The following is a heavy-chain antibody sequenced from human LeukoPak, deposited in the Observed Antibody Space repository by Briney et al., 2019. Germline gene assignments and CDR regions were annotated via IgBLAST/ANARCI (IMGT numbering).Heavy chain of an antibody. V-gene: IGHV4-59*01. D-gene: IGHD3-10*01. J-gene: IGHJ6*04. Sequence: SETLSLTCTVSGCSISDYYWSWIRQPPGKGREWNGYIFYTGTPNYNPSLKSRATISVDTSKNQLSLKLNSVTAADTAVYNCARGSGSGKYAYYYGMDVWGKGTTVTVSS. CDR2: IFYTGTP. CDR1: GCSISDYY. CDR3: ARGSGSGKYAYYYGMDV.